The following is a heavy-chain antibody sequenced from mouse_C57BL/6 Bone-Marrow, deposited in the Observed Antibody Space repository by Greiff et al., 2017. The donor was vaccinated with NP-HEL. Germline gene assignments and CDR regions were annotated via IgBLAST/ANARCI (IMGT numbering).Heavy chain of an antibody. CDR3: ARGLYYYGSSWTFDY. CDR1: GYTFTSYW. CDR2: IYPGSGST. V-gene: IGHV1-55*01. Sequence: QVQLQHPGAELVKPGASVKMSCKASGYTFTSYWITWVKQRPGQGLEWIGDIYPGSGSTNYNEKFKSKATLTVDTSSSTAYMQLSSLTSEDSAVYYCARGLYYYGSSWTFDYWGQGTTLTVSS. D-gene: IGHD1-1*01. J-gene: IGHJ2*01.